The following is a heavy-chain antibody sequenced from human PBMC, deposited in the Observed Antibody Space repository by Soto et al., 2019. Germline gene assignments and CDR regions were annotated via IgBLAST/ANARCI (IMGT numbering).Heavy chain of an antibody. CDR1: GFTFSSYS. CDR3: AKGGGRLGYSSSWLHPGKYYYGMDV. D-gene: IGHD6-13*01. Sequence: GGSMRLSCAASGFTFSSYSMSWVSQAPGKGLELVSAISGSGGSTYYADSVKGRFTISRDNSKNTPYLQMNGVRAEDTAVYYCAKGGGRLGYSSSWLHPGKYYYGMDVWGQGTTVTVSS. CDR2: ISGSGGST. V-gene: IGHV3-23*01. J-gene: IGHJ6*02.